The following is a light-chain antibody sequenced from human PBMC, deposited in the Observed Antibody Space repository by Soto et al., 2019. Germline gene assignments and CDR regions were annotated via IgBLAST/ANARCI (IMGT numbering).Light chain of an antibody. CDR1: QSVRTN. V-gene: IGKV3D-15*01. CDR2: YSS. Sequence: EVMMTQFPYTVSVTPGETVTLSCGASQSVRTNLAWYQQRPGQAPRLLIHYSSTRASDIPARFSGSGSGTEFTLTISSLQPDDFATYYCQHYNSYGTFGLGTKVDIK. CDR3: QHYNSYGT. J-gene: IGKJ1*01.